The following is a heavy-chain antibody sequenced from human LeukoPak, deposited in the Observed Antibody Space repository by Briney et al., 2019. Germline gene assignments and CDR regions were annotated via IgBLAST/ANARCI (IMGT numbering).Heavy chain of an antibody. CDR2: ISAYNGNT. J-gene: IGHJ4*02. V-gene: IGHV1-18*01. Sequence: ASVKVSCKASGYTFTSYGISWVRQAPGQRLEWMGWISAYNGNTNYAQKLQGRVTMTTDTSTSTAYMELRSLRSDDTAVYYCARDCTNGVCYNYFDYWGQGTLVTVSS. CDR1: GYTFTSYG. CDR3: ARDCTNGVCYNYFDY. D-gene: IGHD2-8*01.